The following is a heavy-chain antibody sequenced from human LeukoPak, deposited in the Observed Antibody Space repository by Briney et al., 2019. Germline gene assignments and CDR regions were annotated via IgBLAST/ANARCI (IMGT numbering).Heavy chain of an antibody. Sequence: GGSLRLSCAASGFTFSTYDTHWVRRAPGKGLEWVSSISTSSSYIYYADSVRGRFTISRDNAKNSLYLQMNSLRAEDTAVYSCARGADGVSSNSRGWFDPWGQGTLVTVSS. V-gene: IGHV3-21*01. CDR3: ARGADGVSSNSRGWFDP. CDR2: ISTSSSYI. J-gene: IGHJ5*02. D-gene: IGHD2-15*01. CDR1: GFTFSTYD.